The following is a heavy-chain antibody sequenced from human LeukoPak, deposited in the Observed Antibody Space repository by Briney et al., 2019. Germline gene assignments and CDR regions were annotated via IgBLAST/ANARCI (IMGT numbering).Heavy chain of an antibody. CDR3: AKDYEQLVEMYYFDY. D-gene: IGHD6-6*01. CDR1: GFTFSSYG. J-gene: IGHJ4*02. V-gene: IGHV3-30*18. CDR2: ISYDGSNK. Sequence: PGGSLRLSCAASGFTFSSYGMHWVRQAPGKGLEGVAVISYDGSNKYYADSVKGRFTISRDHSKNPLYLQMNSLRAEDTAVYYSAKDYEQLVEMYYFDYWGQGTLVTVSS.